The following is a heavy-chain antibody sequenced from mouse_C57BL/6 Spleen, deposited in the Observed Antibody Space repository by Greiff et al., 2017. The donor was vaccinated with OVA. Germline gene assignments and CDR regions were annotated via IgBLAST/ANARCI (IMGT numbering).Heavy chain of an antibody. CDR2: ISYDGSN. V-gene: IGHV3-6*01. CDR1: GYSITSGYY. CDR3: ARLVNWVFDY. J-gene: IGHJ2*01. Sequence: DVKLQESGPGLVKPSQSLSLTCSVTGYSITSGYYWNWIRQFPGNKLEWMGYISYDGSNNYNPSLKNRISITRDTSKNQFFLKLNSVTTEDTATYYCARLVNWVFDYWGQGTTLTVSS. D-gene: IGHD4-1*01.